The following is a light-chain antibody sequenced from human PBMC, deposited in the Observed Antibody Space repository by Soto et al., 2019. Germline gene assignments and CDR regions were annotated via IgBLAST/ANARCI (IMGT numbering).Light chain of an antibody. J-gene: IGKJ1*01. V-gene: IGKV1-5*03. Sequence: DIQMTQTPSTLSASVGDRVTITCRASQSINSWLAWYQQKPGKAPKLLIYKASILESGVPSGFSGSGSGTEFTLTISSLQPDDFATYYCQQYKSDWTFAQGTKVDI. CDR3: QQYKSDWT. CDR2: KAS. CDR1: QSINSW.